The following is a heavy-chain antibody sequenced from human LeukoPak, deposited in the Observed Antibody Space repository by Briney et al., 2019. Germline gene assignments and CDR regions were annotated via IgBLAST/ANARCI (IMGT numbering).Heavy chain of an antibody. Sequence: SETLYLTWSVSRGSIDGYYWSWIRQPPGKGLEWIGWINYSGATYFNPSLKSRALMSIDTSMNQLSLRLYSVTAADTAIYYCARHSSGWHPDFWGRGTLVTVSS. CDR1: RGSIDGYY. D-gene: IGHD6-19*01. CDR3: ARHSSGWHPDF. J-gene: IGHJ4*02. V-gene: IGHV4-59*01. CDR2: INYSGAT.